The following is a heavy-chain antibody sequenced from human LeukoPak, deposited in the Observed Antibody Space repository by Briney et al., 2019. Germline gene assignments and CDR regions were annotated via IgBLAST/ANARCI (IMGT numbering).Heavy chain of an antibody. J-gene: IGHJ4*02. Sequence: GGSLRLSCAASGFTVSSNYMSWVRQAPGKGLEWVSVIYSGGSTYYADSVKGRFTISRDNSKNTLYLQMNSLRAEDTAVYYCARGLRHYDILTGYYLGGFDYWGQGTLVTVSS. D-gene: IGHD3-9*01. CDR2: IYSGGST. CDR3: ARGLRHYDILTGYYLGGFDY. CDR1: GFTVSSNY. V-gene: IGHV3-66*01.